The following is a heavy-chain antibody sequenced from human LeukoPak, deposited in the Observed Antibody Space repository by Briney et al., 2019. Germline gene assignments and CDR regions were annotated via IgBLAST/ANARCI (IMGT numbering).Heavy chain of an antibody. Sequence: GGSLRLSCAASGFTFSSSAMHWVRQASGKGLEWVGRIRSKANSYATAYAASVKGRFTISRDDSKNTAYLQMNSLKTEDTAVYYCTRQAPRTIFGVVESMDVWCKGTTVTVSS. D-gene: IGHD3-3*01. CDR2: IRSKANSYAT. J-gene: IGHJ6*03. CDR3: TRQAPRTIFGVVESMDV. V-gene: IGHV3-73*01. CDR1: GFTFSSSA.